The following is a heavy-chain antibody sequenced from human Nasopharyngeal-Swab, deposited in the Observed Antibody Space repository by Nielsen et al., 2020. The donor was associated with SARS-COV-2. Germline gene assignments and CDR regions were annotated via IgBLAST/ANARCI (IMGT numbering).Heavy chain of an antibody. Sequence: SETLSLTCTVSGGSISSYYWSWIRQPAGKGLEWIGRIYTSGSTNYTPSLTSRVTMSVDTSKNQFSLKLSSVTAADTAVYYCARESLHYYGSGSYYNVLDYWGQGTLVTVSS. CDR2: IYTSGST. D-gene: IGHD3-10*01. CDR1: GGSISSYY. V-gene: IGHV4-4*07. CDR3: ARESLHYYGSGSYYNVLDY. J-gene: IGHJ4*02.